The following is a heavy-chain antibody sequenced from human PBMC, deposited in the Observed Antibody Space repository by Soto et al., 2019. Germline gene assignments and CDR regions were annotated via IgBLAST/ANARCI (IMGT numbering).Heavy chain of an antibody. CDR1: GGSFSGYY. J-gene: IGHJ5*02. CDR2: SIQVECT. D-gene: IGHD5-18*01. CDR3: ARGPQVPKKRGYSRAGGFVP. V-gene: IGHV4-34*01. Sequence: QVQLQQWGAGLLKPSETLSLTCAVYGGSFSGYYWCWIRQPPGKGLEWIGESIQVECTNSNPSLKILVTISVDTSKKQFSLRLSSVTAADTAVYYCARGPQVPKKRGYSRAGGFVPWGQGTLVTVSS.